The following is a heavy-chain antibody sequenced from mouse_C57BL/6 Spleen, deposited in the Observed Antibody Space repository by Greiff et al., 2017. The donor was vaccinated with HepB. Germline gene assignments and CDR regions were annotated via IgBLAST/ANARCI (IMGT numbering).Heavy chain of an antibody. D-gene: IGHD1-1*01. CDR2: IWRGGST. Sequence: VKLMESGPGLVQPSQSLSITCTVSGFSLTSYGVHWVRQSPGKGLEWLGVIWRGGSTDYNAAFMSRLSITKDNSKSQVFFKMNSLQADDTAIYYCAQGVVDYYAMDYWGQGTSVTVSS. CDR3: AQGVVDYYAMDY. V-gene: IGHV2-5*01. J-gene: IGHJ4*01. CDR1: GFSLTSYG.